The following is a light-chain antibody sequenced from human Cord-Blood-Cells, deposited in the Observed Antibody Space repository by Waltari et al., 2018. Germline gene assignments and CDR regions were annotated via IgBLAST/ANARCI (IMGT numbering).Light chain of an antibody. CDR2: QDS. V-gene: IGLV3-1*01. CDR3: QAWDSSNWV. CDR1: KLGDKY. Sequence: SYELTQPPSLSVSPGQTASLTCSGDKLGDKYACWYQQKPGQSPVLVIYQDSKRPSGIPERFSGSNSGNTATLTISGTQAMDEADYYCQAWDSSNWVFGGGTKLTVL. J-gene: IGLJ3*02.